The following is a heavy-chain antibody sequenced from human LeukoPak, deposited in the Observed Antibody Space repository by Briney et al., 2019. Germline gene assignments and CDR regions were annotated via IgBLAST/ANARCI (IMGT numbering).Heavy chain of an antibody. CDR3: AKESFGGQWLALYNPFDY. CDR2: INGNGDRT. CDR1: GLTFSSYW. V-gene: IGHV3-23*01. D-gene: IGHD6-19*01. J-gene: IGHJ4*02. Sequence: PGGSLGLSCVASGLTFSSYWMSWFRQAPGKGLEWVSSINGNGDRTDYADSVKGRFTISRDNSKNTLYVQMNSLRAEDTAVYYCAKESFGGQWLALYNPFDYWGQGTLVTVSS.